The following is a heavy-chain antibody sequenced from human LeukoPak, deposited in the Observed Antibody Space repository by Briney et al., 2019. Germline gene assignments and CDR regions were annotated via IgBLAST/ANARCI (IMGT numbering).Heavy chain of an antibody. J-gene: IGHJ3*02. D-gene: IGHD3-3*01. CDR3: AKDFDFWSGYYRVGAFDI. CDR1: GFTFSSYG. V-gene: IGHV3-23*01. CDR2: ISGSGGST. Sequence: GGSLRLSCAASGFTFSSYGMHWVRQAPGKGLEWVSAISGSGGSTYYADSVKGRFTISRDNSKNTLYLQMNSLRAEDTAVYYCAKDFDFWSGYYRVGAFDIWGQGTMVTVSS.